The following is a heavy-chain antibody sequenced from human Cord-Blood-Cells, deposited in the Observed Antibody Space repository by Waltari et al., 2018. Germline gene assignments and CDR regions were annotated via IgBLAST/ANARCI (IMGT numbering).Heavy chain of an antibody. D-gene: IGHD7-27*01. Sequence: QVQLVESGGGVVQPGRSLRLSCAASGFTFSSYATHWVRQAPGKGLEWVAVISYDGSNKYYADSVKGRFTISRDNSKNTLYLQMNSLRAEDTAVYYCASTGEGGAFDYWGQGTLVTVSS. CDR1: GFTFSSYA. CDR2: ISYDGSNK. V-gene: IGHV3-30-3*01. CDR3: ASTGEGGAFDY. J-gene: IGHJ4*02.